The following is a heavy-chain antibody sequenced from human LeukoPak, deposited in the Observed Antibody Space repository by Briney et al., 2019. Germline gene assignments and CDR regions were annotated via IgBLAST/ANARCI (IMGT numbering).Heavy chain of an antibody. CDR1: GYTFTGFY. V-gene: IGHV1-2*02. Sequence: VASVKVSCKTSGYTFTGFYLHWVRQAPGQGLEWMGWINPISGGTNYAQKFQDRVTMTRDTSITTAYMELSRLRSDDTAVFFCARGPIYRVSSSCYIVDYWGQGTLVTVSS. D-gene: IGHD2-2*02. CDR3: ARGPIYRVSSSCYIVDY. J-gene: IGHJ4*02. CDR2: INPISGGT.